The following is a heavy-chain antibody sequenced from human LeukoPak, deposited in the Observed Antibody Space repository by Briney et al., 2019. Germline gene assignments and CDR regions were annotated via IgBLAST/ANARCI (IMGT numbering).Heavy chain of an antibody. Sequence: GGSLKLSCAASGFTFSSCWMHWVRQAPGKGLVWVARINSDGRSTTYADSVKGRFTISRDNAKNTLDLQMNSLRAEDAAVYYCTRGSLIAGRLMDVWGPGTTVTVSS. CDR3: TRGSLIAGRLMDV. CDR1: GFTFSSCW. J-gene: IGHJ6*02. D-gene: IGHD6-6*01. CDR2: INSDGRST. V-gene: IGHV3-74*01.